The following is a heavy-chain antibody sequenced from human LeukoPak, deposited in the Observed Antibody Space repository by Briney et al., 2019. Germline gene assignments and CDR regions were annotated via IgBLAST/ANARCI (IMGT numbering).Heavy chain of an antibody. Sequence: ASVKVSCKASGYTFTGYYMHWVRQAPGQGLEWMGWINPNSGGTNYAQKFQGRVTMTRDTSISTAYMELSRLRSDDTAVYYCARAPAWLHYYYGMDVWGQGTTVTASS. D-gene: IGHD5-12*01. J-gene: IGHJ6*01. CDR3: ARAPAWLHYYYGMDV. CDR1: GYTFTGYY. V-gene: IGHV1-2*02. CDR2: INPNSGGT.